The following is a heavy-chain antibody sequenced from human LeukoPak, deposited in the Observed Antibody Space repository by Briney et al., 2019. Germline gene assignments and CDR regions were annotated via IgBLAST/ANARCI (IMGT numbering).Heavy chain of an antibody. D-gene: IGHD3-3*01. CDR2: IYYSGST. J-gene: IGHJ6*04. V-gene: IGHV4-61*01. Sequence: SETLSLTCTVSGGSVSSGSYYWSWIRQPPGKGLEWIGYIYYSGSTNYNPSLKSRVTISVDTSKNQFSLKLSSVTAADTAVYYCARDHPSRGYYRPYYGMDVWGKGTTVTDSS. CDR1: GGSVSSGSYY. CDR3: ARDHPSRGYYRPYYGMDV.